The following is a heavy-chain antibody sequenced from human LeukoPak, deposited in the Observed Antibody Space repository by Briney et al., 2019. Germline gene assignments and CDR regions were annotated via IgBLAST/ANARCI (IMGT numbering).Heavy chain of an antibody. J-gene: IGHJ4*02. Sequence: GGSLRLSRAASGFTFSNFWMSWVRQAPGRGLEWVASIKEDGSEKYYVDSVKGRFTISRDNAKDSLYLQINSLRAEDTAMYYCARFPTGFDYWGQGTLVTVSS. D-gene: IGHD4-17*01. CDR3: ARFPTGFDY. CDR2: IKEDGSEK. V-gene: IGHV3-7*05. CDR1: GFTFSNFW.